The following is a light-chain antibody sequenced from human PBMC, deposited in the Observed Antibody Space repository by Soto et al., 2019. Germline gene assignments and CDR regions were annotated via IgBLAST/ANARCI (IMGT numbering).Light chain of an antibody. CDR1: RSDIGAYNY. CDR2: EVS. V-gene: IGLV2-8*01. Sequence: QSALTQPPSASGSPGQSVTLSCPGTRSDIGAYNYVSWYQQHPGKAPKLMIHEVSKRPSGVPDRFSGSKSGNTAFLTVSGLQAEDEADYYCSSYAGSNDRWVFGGGTKVTVL. J-gene: IGLJ3*02. CDR3: SSYAGSNDRWV.